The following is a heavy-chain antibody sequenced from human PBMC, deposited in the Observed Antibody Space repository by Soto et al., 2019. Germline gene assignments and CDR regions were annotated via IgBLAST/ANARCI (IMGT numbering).Heavy chain of an antibody. CDR3: ARDQEAYYYDSSGYYFDY. CDR1: GFTFSSYA. J-gene: IGHJ4*02. D-gene: IGHD3-22*01. CDR2: ISYDGSNK. Sequence: GGSLRLSCAASGFTFSSYAMHWVRQAPGKGLEWVAVISYDGSNKYYADSVKGRFTISRDNSKNTLYLQMNSLRAEDTAVFYCARDQEAYYYDSSGYYFDYWGQGTLVTVS. V-gene: IGHV3-30-3*01.